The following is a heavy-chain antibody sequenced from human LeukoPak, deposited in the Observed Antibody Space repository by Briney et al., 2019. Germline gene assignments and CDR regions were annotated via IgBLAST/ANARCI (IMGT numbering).Heavy chain of an antibody. D-gene: IGHD2-2*03. Sequence: ASVKVSCKASGYTFTGYYMHWVRQVPGQGLEWMGWIDPNNSGTKYAQKFQGRVTLTRDTSISTAYMELSRLRYDDTAGYYCAQHVSEGFGYFAWGQGTLVTVSS. CDR1: GYTFTGYY. CDR2: IDPNNSGT. V-gene: IGHV1-2*02. CDR3: AQHVSEGFGYFA. J-gene: IGHJ5*02.